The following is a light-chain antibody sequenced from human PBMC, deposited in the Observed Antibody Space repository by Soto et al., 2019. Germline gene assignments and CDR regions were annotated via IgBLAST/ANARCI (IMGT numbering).Light chain of an antibody. Sequence: DVVMIQCPLSVLVTXGEPGSISSRPRRSPLHIDGDDCLACYRQKPGKXXQIXXXLTSERASGVTDRLRGSGTGKDFTLKISRVEADDVGVYYCIQARQTLTITFGQGTRLEIK. CDR1: RSPLHIDGDDC. J-gene: IGKJ5*01. CDR2: LTS. V-gene: IGKV2-28*01. CDR3: IQARQTLTIT.